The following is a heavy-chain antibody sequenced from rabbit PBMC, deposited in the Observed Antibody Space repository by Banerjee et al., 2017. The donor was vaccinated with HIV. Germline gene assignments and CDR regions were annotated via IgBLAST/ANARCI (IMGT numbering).Heavy chain of an antibody. V-gene: IGHV1S45*01. D-gene: IGHD1-1*01. J-gene: IGHJ4*01. Sequence: QEQLEESGGDLVKPEGSLTLTCTASGFSFSSSYWICWVRQAPGKGLEWIACIYTSSSGSTYSASWAKGRFTISKTSSTTVTLQMTSVTAADTATYFCARDLAGVIGWNFNLWGQGTLVTVS. CDR3: ARDLAGVIGWNFNL. CDR2: IYTSSSGST. CDR1: GFSFSSSYW.